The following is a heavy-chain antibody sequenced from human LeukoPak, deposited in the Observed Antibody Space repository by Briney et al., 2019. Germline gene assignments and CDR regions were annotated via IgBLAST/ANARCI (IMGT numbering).Heavy chain of an antibody. V-gene: IGHV1-69*04. J-gene: IGHJ4*02. CDR3: ASRLRYSSSGEIFDY. CDR1: GGTFSSYA. CDR2: IIPILGIA. Sequence: SVKVSCKASGGTFSSYAISWVRQAPGQGLEWMGRIIPILGIANYAQKFQGRVTITADKSTSTAYMELSSLRSEDTAVYYCASRLRYSSSGEIFDYWGQGTLVTVSS. D-gene: IGHD6-13*01.